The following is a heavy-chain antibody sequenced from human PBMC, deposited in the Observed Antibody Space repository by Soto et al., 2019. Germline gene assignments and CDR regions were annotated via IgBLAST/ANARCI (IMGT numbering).Heavy chain of an antibody. CDR2: ISSSSSTI. CDR3: ARVGTYSSTLYYSYGMDV. J-gene: IGHJ6*02. D-gene: IGHD6-13*01. V-gene: IGHV3-48*02. Sequence: EVQLVESGGGLVQPGGSLRLSCAASGFTFSSYSMNWVRQAPGKGLEWVSYISSSSSTIYYADSVKGRFTISRDNAKNSLYLQMNSLRDEDTAVYYCARVGTYSSTLYYSYGMDVWGQGTTVTVSS. CDR1: GFTFSSYS.